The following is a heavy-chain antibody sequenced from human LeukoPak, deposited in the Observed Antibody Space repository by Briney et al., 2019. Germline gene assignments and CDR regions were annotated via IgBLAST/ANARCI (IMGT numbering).Heavy chain of an antibody. CDR3: ARRYFDL. CDR2: ISSNSDDI. V-gene: IGHV3-9*01. CDR1: GFNFDEYA. Sequence: SGGSLRLSCIGSGFNFDEYAMHWVRQPPGKGLEWVSGISSNSDDIGYADSVKGRFTISRDNAKNSLYLQMNSLRAEDTAVYYCARRYFDLWGRGTLVTVSS. J-gene: IGHJ2*01.